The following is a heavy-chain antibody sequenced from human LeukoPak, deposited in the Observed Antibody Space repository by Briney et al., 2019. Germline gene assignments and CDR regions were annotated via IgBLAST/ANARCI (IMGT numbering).Heavy chain of an antibody. CDR2: TYYRSKWYN. Sequence: SQTLSLTCAISGDSVSSNSAAWNWIRQSPSRGLEWLGRTYYRSKWYNDYAVSVRSRITINPDTSKNQFSLQLNSVTPEDTAVYYCARGNEYSSSWYSPRFDYWGQGTLVTVSS. J-gene: IGHJ4*02. V-gene: IGHV6-1*01. CDR1: GDSVSSNSAA. D-gene: IGHD6-13*01. CDR3: ARGNEYSSSWYSPRFDY.